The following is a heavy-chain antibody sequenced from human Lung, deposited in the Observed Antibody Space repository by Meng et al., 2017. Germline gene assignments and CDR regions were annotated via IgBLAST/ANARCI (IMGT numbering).Heavy chain of an antibody. CDR3: ARGPTTMAHDFDY. CDR2: INHSGST. CDR1: GWSFSEYY. D-gene: IGHD4-11*01. J-gene: IGHJ4*02. V-gene: IGHV4-34*01. Sequence: QGQLQRWGAGLLKPSETLSLTCVVSGWSFSEYYWSWIRQPPGKGLEWIGEINHSGSTNYNPSLESRATISVDTSQNNLSLKLSSVTAADSAVYYCARGPTTMAHDFDYWGQGTLVTVSS.